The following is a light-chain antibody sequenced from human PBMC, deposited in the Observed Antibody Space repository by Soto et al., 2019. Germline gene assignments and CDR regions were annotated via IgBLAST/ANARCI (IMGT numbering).Light chain of an antibody. CDR3: QQANSFPIT. CDR2: AAS. V-gene: IGKV1-12*01. CDR1: QGISSW. Sequence: DIQMTHSPSSVSASVGDRVTITCVASQGISSWLAWYQKKPGKAPNLLIYAASSLQSGVPSRFSGSESGTDFTLTISSLQPEDCAIYFCQQANSFPITFGQGTRLEIK. J-gene: IGKJ5*01.